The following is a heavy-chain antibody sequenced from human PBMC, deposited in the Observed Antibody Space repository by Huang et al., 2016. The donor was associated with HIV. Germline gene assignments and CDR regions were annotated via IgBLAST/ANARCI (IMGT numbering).Heavy chain of an antibody. V-gene: IGHV1-69*13. CDR2: VIPIFGTT. D-gene: IGHD5-18*01. Sequence: VQLIQSGAEVKKTGSSVRVSCRASEGTFSSYSIGWMRQAPGQGLEGSGGVIPIFGTTTYAQKLQGRVSIAADESTSTAYMDLNSLRSEDTAVYYCARAALVNNQYFDYWGQGTLVTVSS. J-gene: IGHJ4*02. CDR1: EGTFSSYS. CDR3: ARAALVNNQYFDY.